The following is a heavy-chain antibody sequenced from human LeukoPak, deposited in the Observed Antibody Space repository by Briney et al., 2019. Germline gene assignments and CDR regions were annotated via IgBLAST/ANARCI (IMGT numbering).Heavy chain of an antibody. J-gene: IGHJ3*02. Sequence: GGSLRLSCAASGFTFSSYSMNWVRQAPGKGLEWVSSISSSSSYIYYADSVKGRFTISRDNAKNSLYLQMNSLRAEDTAVYYCARDPSIFGVVNYAFDIWGQGKMVTVSS. CDR1: GFTFSSYS. V-gene: IGHV3-21*01. D-gene: IGHD3-3*01. CDR2: ISSSSSYI. CDR3: ARDPSIFGVVNYAFDI.